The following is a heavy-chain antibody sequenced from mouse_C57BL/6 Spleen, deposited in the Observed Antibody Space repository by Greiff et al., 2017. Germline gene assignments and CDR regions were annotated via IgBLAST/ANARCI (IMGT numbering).Heavy chain of an antibody. V-gene: IGHV2-2*01. Sequence: VQRVESGPGLVQPSQSLSITCTVSGFSLTSYGVHWVRQSPGKGLEWLGVIWSGGSTDYNAAFISRLSISKDNSKSQVFFKMNSLQADDTAIYYCARIYYDYDGGAYWGQGTLVTVSA. J-gene: IGHJ3*01. CDR3: ARIYYDYDGGAY. CDR1: GFSLTSYG. D-gene: IGHD2-4*01. CDR2: IWSGGST.